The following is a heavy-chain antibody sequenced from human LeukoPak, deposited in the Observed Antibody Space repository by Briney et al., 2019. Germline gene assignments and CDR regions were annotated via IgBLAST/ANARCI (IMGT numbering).Heavy chain of an antibody. CDR3: ARPASSSSWGAFDY. CDR2: IYPGDSDS. J-gene: IGHJ4*02. D-gene: IGHD6-13*01. CDR1: GYSFTSYW. Sequence: AGESLKISCKGSGYSFTSYWIGWVRQMPGKGLEWMGVIYPGDSDSRYSPSFQGQVSISADKSISTAYLQWSSLKASDTAMYYCARPASSSSWGAFDYWGQGTLVTVSS. V-gene: IGHV5-51*01.